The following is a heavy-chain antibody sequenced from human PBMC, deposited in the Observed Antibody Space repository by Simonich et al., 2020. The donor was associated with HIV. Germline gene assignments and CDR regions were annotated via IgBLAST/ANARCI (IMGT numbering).Heavy chain of an antibody. D-gene: IGHD4-17*01. CDR3: ARRHPTTVTTPYFDY. CDR2: INHSGST. V-gene: IGHV4-34*01. J-gene: IGHJ4*02. CDR1: GGSFSGYY. Sequence: QVQLQQWGAGLLKPSETLSLTCAVYGGSFSGYYWSWIRQPPGKGLGWIGEINHSGSTNSNPSLKSRVTISVDTSKNQFSLKLSSVTAADTAVYYCARRHPTTVTTPYFDYWGQGTLVTVSS.